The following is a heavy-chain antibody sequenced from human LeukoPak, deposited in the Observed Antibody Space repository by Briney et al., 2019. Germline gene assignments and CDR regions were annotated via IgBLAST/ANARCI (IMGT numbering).Heavy chain of an antibody. D-gene: IGHD3-16*01. CDR3: VRDFDAWSAIDI. CDR2: ISYTGST. V-gene: IGHV4-59*01. CDR1: GGSISGYY. J-gene: IGHJ3*02. Sequence: SETLSLTCTVSGGSISGYYWSWIRQPPGKGLEWIGCISYTGSTKCNPSLKSRVTISLDTSKNQFSLKLTSMTAAETAIYYCVRDFDAWSAIDIWGQGTMVTVSS.